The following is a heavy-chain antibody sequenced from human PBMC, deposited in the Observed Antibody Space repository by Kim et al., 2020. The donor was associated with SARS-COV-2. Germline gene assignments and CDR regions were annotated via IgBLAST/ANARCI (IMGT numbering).Heavy chain of an antibody. D-gene: IGHD6-19*01. J-gene: IGHJ1*01. Sequence: YTPTLKSRVTLSVDTSKNQFSLKLSSVTAADTAVYYYAQYSSGWTEYFQHWGQGTLVTVSS. CDR3: AQYSSGWTEYFQH. V-gene: IGHV4-59*01.